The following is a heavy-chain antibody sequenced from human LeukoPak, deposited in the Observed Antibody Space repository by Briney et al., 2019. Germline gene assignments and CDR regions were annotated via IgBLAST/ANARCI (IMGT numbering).Heavy chain of an antibody. Sequence: ASVKVSCKASGYTFTGYYMHWVRQAPGQGLEWMGWINPNSGGTNYAQKFQGRVTMTRDTSISTAYMELSSLRSEDTAVYYCARDSGSYYISDYWGQGTLVTVSS. J-gene: IGHJ4*02. CDR3: ARDSGSYYISDY. CDR1: GYTFTGYY. V-gene: IGHV1-2*02. CDR2: INPNSGGT. D-gene: IGHD1-26*01.